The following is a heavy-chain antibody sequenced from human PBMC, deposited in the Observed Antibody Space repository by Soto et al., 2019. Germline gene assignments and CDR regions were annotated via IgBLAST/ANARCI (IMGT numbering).Heavy chain of an antibody. Sequence: ASVKVSCKASGYTFTSYGISWVRQAPGQGLEWMGWISAYNGNTNYAQKLQGRVTMTTDTSTSTAYMELRSLRSDDTAVYYCARDFSLNGGLYDECWGQGTLVTVSS. CDR1: GYTFTSYG. V-gene: IGHV1-18*01. CDR3: ARDFSLNGGLYDEC. D-gene: IGHD6-19*01. CDR2: ISAYNGNT. J-gene: IGHJ4*02.